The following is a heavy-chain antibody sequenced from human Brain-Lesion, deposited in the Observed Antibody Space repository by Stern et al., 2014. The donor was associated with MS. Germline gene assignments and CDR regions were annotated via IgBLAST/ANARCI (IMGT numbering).Heavy chain of an antibody. Sequence: VQLVESGAEVKKPGASVKVSCKTSGYIFTGYYIHWVRQAPGQGLEWMAWINPNTGGTKHAQKFQGRVTRSRDTAISTAYVELSSLTSDDTAVYYCARDQRGITIFGVVTDYYYLGMDVWGQGTTVTVSS. CDR3: ARDQRGITIFGVVTDYYYLGMDV. D-gene: IGHD3-3*01. J-gene: IGHJ6*02. CDR1: GYIFTGYY. CDR2: INPNTGGT. V-gene: IGHV1-2*02.